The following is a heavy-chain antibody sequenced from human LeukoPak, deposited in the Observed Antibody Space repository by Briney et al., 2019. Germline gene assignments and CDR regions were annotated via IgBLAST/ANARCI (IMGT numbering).Heavy chain of an antibody. D-gene: IGHD4-23*01. CDR1: GYTFTGYY. J-gene: IGHJ5*02. CDR3: ARIFLSVVAPKRWFDP. Sequence: ASVKVSCKASGYTFTGYYMHWVRQAPGQGLEWMGWINPNSGGTNYAQKLQGRVTMTTDTSTSIAYMELRSLRSDDTAVYFCARIFLSVVAPKRWFDPWGQGTLVTVPS. V-gene: IGHV1-2*02. CDR2: INPNSGGT.